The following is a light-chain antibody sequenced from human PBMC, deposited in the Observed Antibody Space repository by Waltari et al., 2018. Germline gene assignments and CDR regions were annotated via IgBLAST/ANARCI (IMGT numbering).Light chain of an antibody. CDR1: QSVSRA. Sequence: EIVLTQSPGTLSLSPGERATLSCRASQSVSRALAWYQQKPGQAPRLLIYAASNRATGVPDRFSGSWSGTDFSLTISRLDPEDFAVYYCQHYVNLPVTFGQGTKVEI. J-gene: IGKJ1*01. CDR2: AAS. V-gene: IGKV3-20*01. CDR3: QHYVNLPVT.